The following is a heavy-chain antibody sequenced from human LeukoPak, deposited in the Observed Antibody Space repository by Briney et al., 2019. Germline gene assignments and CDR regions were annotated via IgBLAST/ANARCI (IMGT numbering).Heavy chain of an antibody. Sequence: KVSCKASGGSFSSYAISWVRQAPGQGLEWMGGIIPIFGTANYAQKFQGRVTITADESTSTAYMELSSLRSEDTAVYYCARAEPVRFDPWGQGALITVSS. V-gene: IGHV1-69*01. CDR2: IIPIFGTA. J-gene: IGHJ5*02. D-gene: IGHD1-14*01. CDR1: GGSFSSYA. CDR3: ARAEPVRFDP.